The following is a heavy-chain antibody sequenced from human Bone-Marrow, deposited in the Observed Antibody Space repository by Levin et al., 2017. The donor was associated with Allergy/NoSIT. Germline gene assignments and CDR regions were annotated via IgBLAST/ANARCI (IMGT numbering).Heavy chain of an antibody. D-gene: IGHD2-21*02. CDR2: ISGTGSNT. CDR1: GFTFSSYA. J-gene: IGHJ3*02. V-gene: IGHV3-23*01. Sequence: EASVKVSCAGSGFTFSSYAMRWVRQAPGKGLEWVSDISGTGSNTDYADSVKGRFTISRDNFENTLFLQMNSLRVEDTAMYFCAKGRTAITFDAFHIWGQGAMVTVSS. CDR3: AKGRTAITFDAFHI.